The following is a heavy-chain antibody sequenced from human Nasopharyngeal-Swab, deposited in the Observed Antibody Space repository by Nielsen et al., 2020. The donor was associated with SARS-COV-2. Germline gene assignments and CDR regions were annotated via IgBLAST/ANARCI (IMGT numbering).Heavy chain of an antibody. Sequence: SETLSLTCAVYGGSFSGYYWSWIRQPPGKGLEWIGEINHSGSTNYNPSLKSRVTISVDTSKNQFSLKLSSVTAADTAVYYCARRDLGSSSWHGNWFDPWGQGTLVTVSS. CDR2: INHSGST. CDR1: GGSFSGYY. J-gene: IGHJ5*02. V-gene: IGHV4-34*01. D-gene: IGHD6-13*01. CDR3: ARRDLGSSSWHGNWFDP.